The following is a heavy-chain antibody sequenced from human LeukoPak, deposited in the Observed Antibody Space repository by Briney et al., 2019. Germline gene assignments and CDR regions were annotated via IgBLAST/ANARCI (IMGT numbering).Heavy chain of an antibody. Sequence: PSETLSLTCTVSGGSISSSSYYWGWIRQPPGKGLEWIGSIYYSGSTYYNPSPKSRVTISVDTSKNQFSPKLSSVTAADTAVYYCARSQQTWYYYYMDVWGKGTTVTISS. CDR3: ARSQQTWYYYYMDV. V-gene: IGHV4-39*07. CDR1: GGSISSSSYY. D-gene: IGHD6-13*01. CDR2: IYYSGST. J-gene: IGHJ6*03.